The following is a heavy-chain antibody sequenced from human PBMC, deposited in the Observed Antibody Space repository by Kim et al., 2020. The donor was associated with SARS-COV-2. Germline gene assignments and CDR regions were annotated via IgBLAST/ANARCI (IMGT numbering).Heavy chain of an antibody. CDR2: IYWDDDK. J-gene: IGHJ4*02. CDR1: GFSLSTSGVG. D-gene: IGHD6-13*01. V-gene: IGHV2-5*02. CDR3: AHMGANTEKWYSSSWYYFDY. Sequence: SGPTLVKPTQTLTLTCTFSGFSLSTSGVGVGWIRQPPGKALEWLALIYWDDDKRYSPSLKSRLTITKDTSKNQVVLTMTNMDPVDTATYYCAHMGANTEKWYSSSWYYFDYWGQGTLVTVSS.